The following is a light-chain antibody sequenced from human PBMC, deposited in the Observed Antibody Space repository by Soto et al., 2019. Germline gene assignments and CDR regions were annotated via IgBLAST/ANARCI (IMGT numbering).Light chain of an antibody. CDR3: QQRSDCTWK. CDR1: ESVTDY. CDR2: DVS. J-gene: IGKJ1*01. V-gene: IGKV3-11*01. Sequence: EIVLTQSPATLSLSPGERGTLSCRASESVTDYLAWYQQKPGQAPRLLVYDVSYRAAGIPTRFSGGGSGTDFTLTISNVEPEDFAVYDCQQRSDCTWKVGQGTKV.